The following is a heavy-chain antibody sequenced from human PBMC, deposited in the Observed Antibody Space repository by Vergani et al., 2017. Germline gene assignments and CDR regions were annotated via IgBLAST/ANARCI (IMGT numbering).Heavy chain of an antibody. D-gene: IGHD3-10*01. V-gene: IGHV4-34*01. CDR2: INHSGST. CDR1: GGSFSSYY. J-gene: IGHJ2*01. CDR3: ARAGITMIRGGTTGYFDL. Sequence: QVQLQQWGAGLLKPSETLSLTCAVYGGSFSSYYWSWIRQPPGKGLEWIGEINHSGSTNYNPSLKIRVTISVDTSKNQFSLKLSSVTAADTAVSYCARAGITMIRGGTTGYFDLWGRGTLVTVSS.